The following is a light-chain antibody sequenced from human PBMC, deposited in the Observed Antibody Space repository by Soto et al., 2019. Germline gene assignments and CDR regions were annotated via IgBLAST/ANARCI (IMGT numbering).Light chain of an antibody. CDR1: QSVTNF. J-gene: IGKJ2*01. CDR3: QQYGDDPT. V-gene: IGKV1-5*03. CDR2: RAS. Sequence: DIQMTQSPSTLSASVGDRVTLTCRASQSVTNFLAWYQQKPGKAPNLLIYRASRLESGVPSRFSGSGSETEFPLTLSSLQPDDFATYYCQQYGDDPTFGQGTKVEI.